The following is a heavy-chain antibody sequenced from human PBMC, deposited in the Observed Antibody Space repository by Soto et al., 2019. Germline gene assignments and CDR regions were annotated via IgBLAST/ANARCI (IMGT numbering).Heavy chain of an antibody. CDR1: GFSFSTGGVG. J-gene: IGHJ4*02. V-gene: IGHV2-5*02. Sequence: QITLKESGPPLVKPTQTLTLTCTFSGFSFSTGGVGVGWIRQPPGKALEWLALIYWDDDKRYSPSLKSRLTITKDTSQXXVXHXXTNMDPVDTATYYCAHSTYYYDSSGFRAAQPSFDYWGQGTLVTVSS. CDR2: IYWDDDK. CDR3: AHSTYYYDSSGFRAAQPSFDY. D-gene: IGHD3-22*01.